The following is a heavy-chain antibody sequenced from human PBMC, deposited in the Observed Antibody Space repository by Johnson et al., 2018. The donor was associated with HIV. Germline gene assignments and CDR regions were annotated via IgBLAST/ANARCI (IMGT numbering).Heavy chain of an antibody. J-gene: IGHJ3*02. D-gene: IGHD6-13*01. CDR2: ISYDGGNK. V-gene: IGHV3-30-3*01. Sequence: QVQLVESGGGVVQPGRSLRLSCAASGFTFSSYAMHWVRQAPGKGLEWVAVISYDGGNKYYADSVKGRFTISRDNSRNTLYLQMNSLRAEDTAVYYCAKGPYSSSWYGVAFDIWGQGTMVTVSS. CDR1: GFTFSSYA. CDR3: AKGPYSSSWYGVAFDI.